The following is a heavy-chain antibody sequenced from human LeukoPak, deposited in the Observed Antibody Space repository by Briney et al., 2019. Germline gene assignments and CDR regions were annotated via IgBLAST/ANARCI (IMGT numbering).Heavy chain of an antibody. CDR3: AKLFDFSID. J-gene: IGHJ4*02. CDR2: IYYSGST. D-gene: IGHD3-3*01. CDR1: GGSISSSSYY. V-gene: IGHV4-39*01. Sequence: PSETLSLTCTVSGGSISSSSYYWGWIRQPPGKGLEWIGSIYYSGSTYYSLSLKSRVTISVDTSKNQFSLKLSSVTAADTAVYYCAKLFDFSIDWGQETLVTVSS.